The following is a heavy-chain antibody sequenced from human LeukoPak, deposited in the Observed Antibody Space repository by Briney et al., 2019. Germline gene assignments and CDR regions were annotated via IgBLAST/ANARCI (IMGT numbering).Heavy chain of an antibody. J-gene: IGHJ4*02. CDR2: ISHGGST. V-gene: IGHV4-38-2*01. CDR3: PRQVDVPSAIGYFDS. CDR1: DYSISSGYY. Sequence: SETLSLTCAVSDYSISSGYYWGWIRQPPGKGLEWVGSISHGGSTHYNASLKSRVTISIETSKSQFSLQLSSVTAADTAVYYCPRQVDVPSAIGYFDSWGQGTLVTVSS. D-gene: IGHD2-21*02.